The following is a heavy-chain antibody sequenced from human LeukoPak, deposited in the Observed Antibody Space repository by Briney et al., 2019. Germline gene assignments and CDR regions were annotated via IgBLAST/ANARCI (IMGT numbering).Heavy chain of an antibody. J-gene: IGHJ6*02. CDR1: GFTFSSYE. V-gene: IGHV3-33*08. CDR2: IWYDGSNK. CDR3: ARYCSGGSCYSGMDA. Sequence: PGGSLRLSCAASGFTFSSYEMNWVRQGPGKGLEWVAVIWYDGSNKHYADSVKGRLTISRDNSKNTLYLQMNSLRAEDTAVYYCARYCSGGSCYSGMDAWGQGTTVIVSS. D-gene: IGHD2-15*01.